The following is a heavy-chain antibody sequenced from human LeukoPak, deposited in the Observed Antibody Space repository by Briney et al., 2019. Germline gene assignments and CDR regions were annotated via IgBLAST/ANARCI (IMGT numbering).Heavy chain of an antibody. Sequence: GGSLRLSCAASRFTFSTYGMSWVRQAPGKGLEWVSAISGSGGSTYYADSVKGRFTISRDNSKNTLYLQMNSLRAEDTAVYYCAKDHFYDSSGYFGYDDAFDIWGQGTMVTVSS. V-gene: IGHV3-23*01. J-gene: IGHJ3*02. CDR1: RFTFSTYG. D-gene: IGHD3-22*01. CDR3: AKDHFYDSSGYFGYDDAFDI. CDR2: ISGSGGST.